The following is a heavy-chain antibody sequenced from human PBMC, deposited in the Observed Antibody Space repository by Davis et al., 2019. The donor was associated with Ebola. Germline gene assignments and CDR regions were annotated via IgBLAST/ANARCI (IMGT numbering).Heavy chain of an antibody. V-gene: IGHV4-34*01. J-gene: IGHJ4*02. CDR1: GFTFSSYW. D-gene: IGHD3-10*01. CDR2: INHSGST. Sequence: ESLKISCAASGFTFSSYWMSWIRQPPGKGLEWIGEINHSGSTNYNPSLKSRVTISVDTSKNQFSLKLSSVTAADTAVYYCARGGGYYYGSGSWGSLDYWGQGTLVTVSS. CDR3: ARGGGYYYGSGSWGSLDY.